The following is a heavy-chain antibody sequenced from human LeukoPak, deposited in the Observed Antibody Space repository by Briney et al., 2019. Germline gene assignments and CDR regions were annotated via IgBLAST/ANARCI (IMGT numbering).Heavy chain of an antibody. CDR3: TRGPSGSYYNDY. V-gene: IGHV3-73*01. CDR2: IRSKANSYAA. Sequence: PGGSLRLSCAASGFTFSGSAMHWVRQASGKGLEWVGRIRSKANSYAAAYAASVKGRFTISRDDSKNTAYLQMNSLETEDTAVYYCTRGPSGSYYNDYWGQGTLVTVSS. D-gene: IGHD3-10*01. CDR1: GFTFSGSA. J-gene: IGHJ4*02.